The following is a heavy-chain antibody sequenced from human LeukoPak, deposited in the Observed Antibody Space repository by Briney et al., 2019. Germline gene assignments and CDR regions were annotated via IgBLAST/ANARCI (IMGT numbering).Heavy chain of an antibody. CDR1: GYTFTGYY. Sequence: ASVKVSCKASGYTFTGYYMHGVRQAPGQGLEWMGWINPNSGGTNYAQKFQGRVTMTRDTSISTAYMELSRLRSDDTAVYYCARVFRPIFPPGGNWFDPWGQGTLVTASS. V-gene: IGHV1-2*02. J-gene: IGHJ5*02. CDR3: ARVFRPIFPPGGNWFDP. D-gene: IGHD3-3*01. CDR2: INPNSGGT.